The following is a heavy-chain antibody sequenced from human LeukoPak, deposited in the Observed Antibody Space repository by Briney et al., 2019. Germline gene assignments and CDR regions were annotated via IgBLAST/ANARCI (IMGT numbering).Heavy chain of an antibody. CDR3: ARPHYPLTEWHAFDI. CDR2: ISYDGSNK. V-gene: IGHV3-30-3*01. J-gene: IGHJ3*02. CDR1: GFTFSSYA. D-gene: IGHD2-8*01. Sequence: GGSLRLSCAASGFTFSSYAMNWVRQAPGKGLEWVAVISYDGSNKYYADSVKGRFTISRDNSKNTLYLQMNSLRAEDTAVYYCARPHYPLTEWHAFDIWGQGTMVTVSS.